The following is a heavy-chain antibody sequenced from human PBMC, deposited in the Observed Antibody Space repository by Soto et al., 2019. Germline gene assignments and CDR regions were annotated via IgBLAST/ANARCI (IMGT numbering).Heavy chain of an antibody. V-gene: IGHV4-39*01. J-gene: IGHJ4*02. D-gene: IGHD3-22*01. CDR2: IYYSGST. CDR1: GGSISSSSYY. Sequence: QLQLQESGPGLVKPSETLSLTCTVSGGSISSSSYYWGWIRQPPGKGLEWIGSIYYSGSTYYNPSLRRRVTLSADTSNNQCPLKPCCVTAADTAVYYCARIVVTPDYWGQGTLVTVSS. CDR3: ARIVVTPDY.